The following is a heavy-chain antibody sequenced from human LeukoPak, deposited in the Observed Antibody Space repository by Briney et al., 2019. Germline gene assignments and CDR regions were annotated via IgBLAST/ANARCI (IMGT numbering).Heavy chain of an antibody. D-gene: IGHD3-22*01. J-gene: IGHJ6*02. Sequence: ASVKVSCKVSGYTLTELSMHWVRRAPGKGLEWMGGFDPEDGETIYAQKFQGRVTMTTDTSTSTAYMELRSLRSDDTAVYYCARVDVGSSGYFLSYYYYYGMDVLGQGTTVTVSS. V-gene: IGHV1-24*01. CDR1: GYTLTELS. CDR2: FDPEDGET. CDR3: ARVDVGSSGYFLSYYYYYGMDV.